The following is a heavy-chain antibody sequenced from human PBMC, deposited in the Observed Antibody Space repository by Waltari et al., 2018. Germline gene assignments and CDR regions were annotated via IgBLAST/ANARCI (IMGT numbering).Heavy chain of an antibody. CDR2: IIPIFGTA. V-gene: IGHV1-69*13. CDR3: ARGHSSSWYFDD. Sequence: QLQLARSGAEVNKPGSSVTVSCKASVGTFSSYGISRVRQAHGQGLEWMGGIIPIFGTANCAQKFQGRATITADESTSTAYTELSSLRSEDTAVYYCARGHSSSWYFDDWGQGTLVTVSS. CDR1: VGTFSSYG. J-gene: IGHJ4*02. D-gene: IGHD6-13*01.